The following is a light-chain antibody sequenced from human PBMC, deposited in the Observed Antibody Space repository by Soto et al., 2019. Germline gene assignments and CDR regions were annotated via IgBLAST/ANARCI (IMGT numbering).Light chain of an antibody. CDR2: KAT. J-gene: IGKJ2*01. CDR1: QSVDSW. CDR3: QQYKTYPST. V-gene: IGKV1-5*03. Sequence: DIQMTQSPSTLSASVGDRVTITCRASQSVDSWLAWYQLKPGKAPNLLIYKATRLAGGVPSRFSGSRSGTDFTLTFSSLQPDDFATYYCQQYKTYPSTFGQGTKVEMK.